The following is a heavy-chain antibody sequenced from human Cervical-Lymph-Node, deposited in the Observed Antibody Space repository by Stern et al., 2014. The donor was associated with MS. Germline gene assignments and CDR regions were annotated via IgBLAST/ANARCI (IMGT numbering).Heavy chain of an antibody. D-gene: IGHD1-1*01. V-gene: IGHV4-34*01. J-gene: IGHJ3*01. CDR3: ARERKVERSSRLLVSFDV. Sequence: QVQLQQWGAGLLRPSETLSLTCAVQGASFSDNYWSWIRQTPGKGLEWIGGINSSAGTPYNPSLRSRSTLSVDPSRNQFSLKLSSLTAADTAMYYCARERKVERSSRLLVSFDVWGQGTLVTVSS. CDR2: INSSAGT. CDR1: GASFSDNY.